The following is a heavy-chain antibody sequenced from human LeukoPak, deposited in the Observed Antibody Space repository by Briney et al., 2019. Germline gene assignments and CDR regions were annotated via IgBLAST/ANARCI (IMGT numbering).Heavy chain of an antibody. J-gene: IGHJ3*02. D-gene: IGHD1-26*01. CDR1: GFTFSSYS. Sequence: GGSLRLSCAASGFTFSSYSMNWVRQAPGKGLEWVSSISSSSSYIYYADSVKGRFTISRDNAKNSLYLQMNSLRAEDTAVYYCASGKYSGSYLGAFDIWRQGTMVTVSS. V-gene: IGHV3-21*01. CDR2: ISSSSSYI. CDR3: ASGKYSGSYLGAFDI.